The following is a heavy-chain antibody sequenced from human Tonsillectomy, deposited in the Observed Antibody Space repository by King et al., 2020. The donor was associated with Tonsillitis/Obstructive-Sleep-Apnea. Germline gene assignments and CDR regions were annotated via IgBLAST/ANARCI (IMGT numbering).Heavy chain of an antibody. CDR1: GGSISSYY. J-gene: IGHJ6*03. CDR3: ARGSTITLFGVVTLLNYCYMDV. CDR2: IYYSGST. D-gene: IGHD3-3*01. V-gene: IGHV4-59*08. Sequence: VQLQESGPGLVKPSETLSLTCTVSGGSISSYYWSWIRQPPGKGLEWIGYIYYSGSTNYNPSLKSRVTISVDTSKNQFSLKLSSVPAAATAVYYCARGSTITLFGVVTLLNYCYMDVWGKGTTVTVSS.